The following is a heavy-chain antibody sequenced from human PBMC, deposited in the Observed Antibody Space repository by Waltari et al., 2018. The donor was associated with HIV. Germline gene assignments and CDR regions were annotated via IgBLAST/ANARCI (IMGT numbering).Heavy chain of an antibody. D-gene: IGHD6-19*01. J-gene: IGHJ3*01. CDR1: GYTFGDYA. CDR3: AREPIISVANNAFDV. Sequence: QVQLVQSGAEVAKPGASVRLSCKTSGYTFGDYAIHWGRQAPGQGLEWMGWINCGKGNTRYSETSQGRFTITRDASAATAYLEVTNLRSEDTALYYCAREPIISVANNAFDVWGLGSMVTVSS. V-gene: IGHV1-3*01. CDR2: INCGKGNT.